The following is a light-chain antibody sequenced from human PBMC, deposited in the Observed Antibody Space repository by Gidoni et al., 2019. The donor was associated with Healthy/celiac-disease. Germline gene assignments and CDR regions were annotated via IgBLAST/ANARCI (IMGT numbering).Light chain of an antibody. CDR3: QQYNNWPPHS. J-gene: IGKJ2*03. Sequence: IVMTQSHATLPVSPGERATLSCRASQSVSSNLAWYQQKPGQAPRLLIYGASTRATGIPARFSGSGSGTEFTLTISSLQSEDFAVYYCQQYNNWPPHSFGEGTKLEIK. CDR1: QSVSSN. CDR2: GAS. V-gene: IGKV3-15*01.